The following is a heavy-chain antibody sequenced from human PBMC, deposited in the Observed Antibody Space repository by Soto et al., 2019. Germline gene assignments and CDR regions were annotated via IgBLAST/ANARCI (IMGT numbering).Heavy chain of an antibody. CDR3: TRGRGTSGWYADY. CDR1: GFFFGDYA. CDR2: VRSETYGGST. Sequence: GGSLRLSCSASGFFFGDYAVTWFRQAPGKGLEWVGVVRSETYGGSTEYAASVKGRFRISRDDSESIAYLQMTNLKTEDTAVYYCTRGRGTSGWYADYWGKGIRVTVSS. J-gene: IGHJ4*02. D-gene: IGHD6-13*01. V-gene: IGHV3-49*03.